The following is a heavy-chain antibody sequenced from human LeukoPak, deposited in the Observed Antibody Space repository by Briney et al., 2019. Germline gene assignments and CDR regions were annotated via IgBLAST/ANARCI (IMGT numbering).Heavy chain of an antibody. Sequence: GGSLRLSCAASGFTFSGSAMHWVRQASGKGLEWVGRIRSRANSYATAYAASVKGRFTISRDDSKNTAYLQMNSLKTEDTAVYYCTTEFGVDYWGQGTLVTVSS. V-gene: IGHV3-73*01. CDR3: TTEFGVDY. D-gene: IGHD3-10*01. J-gene: IGHJ4*02. CDR1: GFTFSGSA. CDR2: IRSRANSYAT.